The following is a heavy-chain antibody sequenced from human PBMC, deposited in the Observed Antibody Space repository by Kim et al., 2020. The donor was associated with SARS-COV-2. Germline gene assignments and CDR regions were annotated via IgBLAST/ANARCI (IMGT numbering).Heavy chain of an antibody. D-gene: IGHD3-10*01. J-gene: IGHJ4*02. Sequence: GGSLRLSCETSGFTFNNYAMGWVRQAPGKGLEWVSDISGGGGTTYYADSVKGRFTISRDNSKDTLYLQMNSLRAEDTAVYYCAKFSDYYASGSYSDCWGQGTLVTVSS. CDR1: GFTFNNYA. CDR2: ISGGGGTT. CDR3: AKFSDYYASGSYSDC. V-gene: IGHV3-23*01.